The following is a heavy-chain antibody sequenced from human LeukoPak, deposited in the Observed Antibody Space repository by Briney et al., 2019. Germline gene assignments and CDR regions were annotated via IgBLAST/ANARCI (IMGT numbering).Heavy chain of an antibody. J-gene: IGHJ4*02. CDR2: IHTSGNS. D-gene: IGHD6-6*01. CDR3: AREGSATARPFVSYDY. CDR1: GGSISSGDYY. Sequence: PSQTLSLTCTVSGGSISSGDYYWRWIQQPAGKGLEWIGRIHTSGNSDYNPSLKSRVTMSVDTSKNQFSLKVRSVTAADTAVYYCAREGSATARPFVSYDYWGQGTLVTVSS. V-gene: IGHV4-61*02.